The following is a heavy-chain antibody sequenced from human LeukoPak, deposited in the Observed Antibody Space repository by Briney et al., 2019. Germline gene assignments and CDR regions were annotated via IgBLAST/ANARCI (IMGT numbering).Heavy chain of an antibody. V-gene: IGHV1-18*01. Sequence: ASVKVSCKASGYTFPIYSISWVRQAPGQGLEWMGWISTYNANTNSSQKVQGRVTMTTDTSTSTAYMELRSLRSDDTAVYYCARDEGGRLRYFDWLSTHYYYYGMDVWGQGTTVTVSS. CDR1: GYTFPIYS. D-gene: IGHD3-9*01. CDR2: ISTYNANT. J-gene: IGHJ6*02. CDR3: ARDEGGRLRYFDWLSTHYYYYGMDV.